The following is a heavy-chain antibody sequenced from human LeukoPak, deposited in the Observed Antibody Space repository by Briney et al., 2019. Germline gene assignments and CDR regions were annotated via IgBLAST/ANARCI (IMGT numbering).Heavy chain of an antibody. J-gene: IGHJ4*02. CDR1: GGSISSYY. Sequence: SETLSLTCTVSGGSISSYYWSWIRQPPGKGLEWIGYIYYSGSTNYNPSLKSRVTISVDTSKNQFSLKLSSVTAADTAVYYCARNLGGYYFDYWGQGTLATVSS. D-gene: IGHD3-16*01. CDR2: IYYSGST. CDR3: ARNLGGYYFDY. V-gene: IGHV4-59*01.